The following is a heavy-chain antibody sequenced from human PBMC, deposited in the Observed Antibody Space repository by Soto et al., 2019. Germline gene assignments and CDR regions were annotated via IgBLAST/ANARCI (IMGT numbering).Heavy chain of an antibody. Sequence: QVQLVQSGTEVRKPGSSVKVSCKASGGTFSDYAISWVRQAPGQGLEWMGGLIPMYDVTNYAPKFQDRVTCTADESTTAAFVEGRSLRSEDTAVYYCERGFPGVAENGINDYYHNMDVWGKGTTVTVPS. CDR1: GGTFSDYA. D-gene: IGHD6-13*01. CDR2: LIPMYDVT. V-gene: IGHV1-69*01. CDR3: ERGFPGVAENGINDYYHNMDV. J-gene: IGHJ6*04.